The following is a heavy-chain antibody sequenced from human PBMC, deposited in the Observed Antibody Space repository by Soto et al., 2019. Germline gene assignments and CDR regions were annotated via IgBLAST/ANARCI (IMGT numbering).Heavy chain of an antibody. Sequence: SETLSLTCTVSGGSISSSSYYWGWIRQPPGKGLEWIGSIYYSGSTYYNPSLKSRVTISVDTSKNQFSLKLSSVTAADTAVYYCARHIRYYDIGTGYYKSSYYYMDGWGKGTTVTVSS. D-gene: IGHD3-9*01. CDR2: IYYSGST. J-gene: IGHJ6*03. CDR1: GGSISSSSYY. V-gene: IGHV4-39*01. CDR3: ARHIRYYDIGTGYYKSSYYYMDG.